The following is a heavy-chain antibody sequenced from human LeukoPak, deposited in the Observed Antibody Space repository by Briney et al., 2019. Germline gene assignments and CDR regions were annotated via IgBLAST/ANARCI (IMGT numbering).Heavy chain of an antibody. D-gene: IGHD3-22*01. V-gene: IGHV3-66*01. CDR3: AIPTYYYDSSGYHILH. CDR1: GFTVSSNY. J-gene: IGHJ4*02. Sequence: PGGSLRLSCAASGFTVSSNYMSWVRQAPGKGLEWVSVIYRGGSTYYADSVKGRFTISRDNSKNTLYLQMNSLRAEDTAVYYCAIPTYYYDSSGYHILHWGQGTLVTVSS. CDR2: IYRGGST.